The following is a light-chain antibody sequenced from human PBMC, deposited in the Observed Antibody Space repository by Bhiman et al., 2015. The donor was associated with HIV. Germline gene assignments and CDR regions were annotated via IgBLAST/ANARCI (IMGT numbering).Light chain of an antibody. J-gene: IGLJ1*01. CDR3: HSYDKSLRGHV. V-gene: IGLV3-21*01. CDR1: DIGTKN. CDR2: YNS. Sequence: SYVLTQAPSVSVAPGKTARIACGGSDIGTKNVQWFQQKPGQAPILVIYYNSDRASGIPERFSGSKSGTSASLTITGLQPDDEADYFCHSYDKSLRGHVFAPGTKVTVL.